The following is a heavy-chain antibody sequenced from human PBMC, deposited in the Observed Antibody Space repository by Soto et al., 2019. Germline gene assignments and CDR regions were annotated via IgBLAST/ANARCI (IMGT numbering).Heavy chain of an antibody. V-gene: IGHV1-2*02. CDR2: MNPRSGGS. Sequence: GASVKVSCKASGYTFTNYYMHWLRQAPGQGLEWMGWMNPRSGGSKYAQKFQGRVTMTRDTSISTAYMELSRLRSDDTAVYYCARGVFPRAGSTSRRDYYYGMDVWGQGTTVTVSS. J-gene: IGHJ6*02. D-gene: IGHD2-2*01. CDR3: ARGVFPRAGSTSRRDYYYGMDV. CDR1: GYTFTNYY.